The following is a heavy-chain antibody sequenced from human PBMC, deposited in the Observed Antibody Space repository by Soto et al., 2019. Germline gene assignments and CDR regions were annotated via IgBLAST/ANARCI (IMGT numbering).Heavy chain of an antibody. CDR1: GFTFTSFA. CDR3: AKKSYYYDTSGYSEYFQH. D-gene: IGHD3-22*01. J-gene: IGHJ1*01. V-gene: IGHV3-23*01. CDR2: VSGNGATT. Sequence: GGSLRLSCAASGFTFTSFAMSWVRQAPGKGLEWVAAVSGNGATTHYADSVKGRFTVSRDNSRNTVYLQLNSLRAEGTAVFYCAKKSYYYDTSGYSEYFQHWGQGTLVTVSS.